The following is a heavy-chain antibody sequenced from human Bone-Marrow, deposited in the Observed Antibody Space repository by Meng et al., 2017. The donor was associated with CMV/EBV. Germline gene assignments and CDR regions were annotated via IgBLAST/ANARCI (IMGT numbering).Heavy chain of an antibody. J-gene: IGHJ4*02. Sequence: GGSLRLSCAASGFTFSSYWMHWVRQAPGKGLVWVSRINSDGSSTSYADSVKGRFTISRDNAKNTLYLQMNSLRAEDTAVYYCARVYSYGDYYFDYWGQRTLVTVSS. V-gene: IGHV3-74*01. CDR3: ARVYSYGDYYFDY. CDR2: INSDGSST. CDR1: GFTFSSYW. D-gene: IGHD5-18*01.